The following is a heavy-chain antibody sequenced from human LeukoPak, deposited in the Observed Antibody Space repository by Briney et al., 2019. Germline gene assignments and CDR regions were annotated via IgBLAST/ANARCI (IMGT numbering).Heavy chain of an antibody. Sequence: PSETLSLTCTVSGGSISSYYWNWIRQPPGKGLEWIGYIYYSGSTNYNPSLKSRVTISVDTSKNQFSLKLSSVTAADTAVYYCARAEYDSSGYYLDYWGQGALVTVSS. J-gene: IGHJ4*02. CDR3: ARAEYDSSGYYLDY. V-gene: IGHV4-59*12. CDR1: GGSISSYY. CDR2: IYYSGST. D-gene: IGHD3-22*01.